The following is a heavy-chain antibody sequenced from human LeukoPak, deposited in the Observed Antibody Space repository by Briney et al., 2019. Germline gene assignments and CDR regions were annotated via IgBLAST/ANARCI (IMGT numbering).Heavy chain of an antibody. D-gene: IGHD3-22*01. Sequence: GRSLRLSCAASGFTFSTYHTHWVRQAPGKGLEWVAIMWYDGSNEYYANSVKGRFTISRDNSKHTVYLQMNSLRADDTAVYYCARDDDSSGYLFDYWGQGTQVTVSS. J-gene: IGHJ4*02. V-gene: IGHV3-33*01. CDR1: GFTFSTYH. CDR2: MWYDGSNE. CDR3: ARDDDSSGYLFDY.